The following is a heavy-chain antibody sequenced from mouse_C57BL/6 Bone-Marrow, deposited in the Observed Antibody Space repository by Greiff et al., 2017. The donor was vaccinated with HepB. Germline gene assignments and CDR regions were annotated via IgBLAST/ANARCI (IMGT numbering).Heavy chain of an antibody. D-gene: IGHD2-14*01. CDR1: EYEFPSHD. V-gene: IGHV5-2*01. Sequence: EVHLVESGGGLVQPGESLKLSCESNEYEFPSHDMSWVRKTPEKRLELVAAINSDGGSTFYPDTIERRFIISRDNTKKTLYLQMSSLRSEDTALYYCARQGVRGYFDVWGTGTTVTVSS. J-gene: IGHJ1*03. CDR2: INSDGGST. CDR3: ARQGVRGYFDV.